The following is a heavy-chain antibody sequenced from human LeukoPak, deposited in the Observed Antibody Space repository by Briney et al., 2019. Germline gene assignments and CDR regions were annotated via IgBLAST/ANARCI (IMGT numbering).Heavy chain of an antibody. CDR1: GFTFSNYG. Sequence: PGGTLRLSCAASGFTFSNYGMDWVRQAPGKGLEWVSGIGGRGDRTYFADSVKGRFTISRDNAKKLLFLQMNSLRAEDTAVYYCARDEGGRLGIDYYFDYWGQGTLVTVSS. CDR3: ARDEGGRLGIDYYFDY. CDR2: IGGRGDRT. V-gene: IGHV3-23*01. J-gene: IGHJ4*02. D-gene: IGHD7-27*01.